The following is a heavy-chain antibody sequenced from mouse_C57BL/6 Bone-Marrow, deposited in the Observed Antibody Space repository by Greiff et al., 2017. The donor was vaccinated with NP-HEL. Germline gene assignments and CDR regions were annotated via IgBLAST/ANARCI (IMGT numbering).Heavy chain of an antibody. J-gene: IGHJ4*01. V-gene: IGHV1-59*01. CDR1: GYTFTSYW. Sequence: QVQLQQPGAELVRPGTSVKLSCKASGYTFTSYWMHWVKQRPGQGLEWIGVIDPSDSYTNYNQKFKGKATLTVDTSSSTAYMQLSSLTSEDSAVYYCARRPDLLWSYYAMDYWGQGTSVTVSS. D-gene: IGHD2-1*01. CDR3: ARRPDLLWSYYAMDY. CDR2: IDPSDSYT.